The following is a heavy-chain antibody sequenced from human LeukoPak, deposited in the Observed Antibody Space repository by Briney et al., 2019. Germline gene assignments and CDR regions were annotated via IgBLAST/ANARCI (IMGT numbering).Heavy chain of an antibody. D-gene: IGHD2-2*01. J-gene: IGHJ4*02. Sequence: GGSLRLSCATPKFNFNSYGMTWVRQAPGKGLEWVSYISSSSSTIYYADSVKGRFTISRDNAKNSLYLQVNSLRAEFTAVYYCARSQLLPFDSWGQGALVAVSS. V-gene: IGHV3-48*04. CDR2: ISSSSSTI. CDR1: KFNFNSYG. CDR3: ARSQLLPFDS.